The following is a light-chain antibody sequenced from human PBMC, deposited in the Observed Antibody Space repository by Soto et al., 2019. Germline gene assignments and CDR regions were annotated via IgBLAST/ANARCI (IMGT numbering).Light chain of an antibody. J-gene: IGKJ2*01. CDR3: QQSYRSPYT. Sequence: QMTQSPSSLSASVGDSVTVTCRASQSINIYLNWYQQKPGKAPTLLIYGASRLQSGVPSRFTGGGSRTDFTLTISSLQPEDFATYYCQQSYRSPYTFCQGTKLEIK. V-gene: IGKV1-39*01. CDR2: GAS. CDR1: QSINIY.